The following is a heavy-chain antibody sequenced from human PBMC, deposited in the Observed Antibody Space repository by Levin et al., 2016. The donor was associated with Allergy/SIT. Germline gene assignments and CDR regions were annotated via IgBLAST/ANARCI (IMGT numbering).Heavy chain of an antibody. J-gene: IGHJ3*02. CDR3: ARRGDYSSLDI. CDR2: IYPHDSVT. V-gene: IGHV5-51*01. CDR1: GYSFASYW. D-gene: IGHD1-26*01. Sequence: ESLKISCKGSGYSFASYWIGWVRQMPGKGLEWMGIIYPHDSVTRYSPSFEGQVTMSADKSTAYLQWTSLRASDTAMYYCARRGDYSSLDIWGQGTMVTVSS.